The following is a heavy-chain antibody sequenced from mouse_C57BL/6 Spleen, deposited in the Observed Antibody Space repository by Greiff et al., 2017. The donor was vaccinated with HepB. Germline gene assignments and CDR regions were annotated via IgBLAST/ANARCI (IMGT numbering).Heavy chain of an antibody. V-gene: IGHV1-81*01. CDR1: GYTFTSYG. J-gene: IGHJ2*01. CDR2: IYPRSGNT. Sequence: QVQLQQSGAELARPGASVKLSCKASGYTFTSYGISWVKQRTGQGLEWIGEIYPRSGNTYYNEKFKGKATKTADKSSSTAYMELRSLTSEDSAVYFCARMITTVVDPYYFDYWGQGTTLTVSS. CDR3: ARMITTVVDPYYFDY. D-gene: IGHD1-1*01.